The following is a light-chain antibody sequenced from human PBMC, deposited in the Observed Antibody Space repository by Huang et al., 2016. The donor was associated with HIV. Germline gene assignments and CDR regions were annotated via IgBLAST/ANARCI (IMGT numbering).Light chain of an antibody. CDR2: GAS. CDR3: QQYDTWPPLT. J-gene: IGKJ4*01. CDR1: QSVGGK. V-gene: IGKV3-15*01. Sequence: ILLTQFPATLSVSPGQRVTLSCRASQSVGGKLAWYQQRPGKAPRLLIYGASTRVPTIPDRFSGSGSGTEFTLTISSLQSEDFAVYYGQQYDTWPPLTFGGGTKV.